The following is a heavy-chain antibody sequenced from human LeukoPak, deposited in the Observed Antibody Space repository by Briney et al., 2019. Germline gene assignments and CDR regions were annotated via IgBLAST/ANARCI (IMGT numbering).Heavy chain of an antibody. CDR1: GLTFNRYA. V-gene: IGHV3-30*04. Sequence: GGSLRLSCAASGLTFNRYAMHWVRQAPGKGLEWVAVISYDGSNKYYAGSVKGRFTISRDNSKNTLYLQMNSLRVEDTAVYYCASDSDDYGDYWGQGTLVTVSS. D-gene: IGHD6-25*01. J-gene: IGHJ4*02. CDR2: ISYDGSNK. CDR3: ASDSDDYGDY.